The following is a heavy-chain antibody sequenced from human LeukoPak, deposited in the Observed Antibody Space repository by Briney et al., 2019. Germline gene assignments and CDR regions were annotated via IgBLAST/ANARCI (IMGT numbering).Heavy chain of an antibody. J-gene: IGHJ4*02. CDR2: IGTAGDT. Sequence: GGSLRLSCAASGFTFSSYDMHWVRHATGKGLEWVSAIGTAGDTYYPGSVKGRFAISRENAKNSLYLQMNSLRAEDTAVYYCARDHYYGSGSAEFDYWGQGTLVTVSS. CDR3: ARDHYYGSGSAEFDY. D-gene: IGHD3-10*01. V-gene: IGHV3-13*01. CDR1: GFTFSSYD.